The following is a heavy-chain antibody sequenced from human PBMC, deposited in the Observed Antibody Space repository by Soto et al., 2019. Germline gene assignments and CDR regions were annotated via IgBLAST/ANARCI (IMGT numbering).Heavy chain of an antibody. D-gene: IGHD2-15*01. CDR2: INPNSGGT. Sequence: QVQLVQSGAEVKKPGASVKVSCKASGYTFTGYYMHWVRQAPGQGLEWMGWINPNSGGTNYAQKFQGRVTITADESTSTAYMELSSLRSEDTAVYYCAREILYCSGGSCYSDYWGQGTLVTVSS. CDR1: GYTFTGYY. V-gene: IGHV1-2*02. CDR3: AREILYCSGGSCYSDY. J-gene: IGHJ4*02.